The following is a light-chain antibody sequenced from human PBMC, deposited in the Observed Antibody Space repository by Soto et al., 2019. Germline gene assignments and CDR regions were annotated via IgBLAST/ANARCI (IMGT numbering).Light chain of an antibody. J-gene: IGKJ4*01. V-gene: IGKV3-11*01. Sequence: EIVLTQSPATLSLSPGERATLSCRASQSVSSYLAWYQQKPDQAPRLLISDASNRATGIPARFSGSGSGTDFTLTISSLEPDDFAVYCCQHGSNCPLTFGEGTTLEIK. CDR3: QHGSNCPLT. CDR2: DAS. CDR1: QSVSSY.